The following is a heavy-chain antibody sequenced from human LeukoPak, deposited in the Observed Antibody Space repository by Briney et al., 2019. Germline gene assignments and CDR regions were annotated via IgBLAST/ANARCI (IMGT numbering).Heavy chain of an antibody. CDR3: AADDYFAFDI. V-gene: IGHV4-34*01. J-gene: IGHJ3*02. Sequence: SETLSPTCAVYGGSFSGYYWSWIRQPPGKGLEWIGEINHSGSTNYNPSLKSRVAISVDTSKNQFSLKLSSVTAADTAVYYCAADDYFAFDIWGQGTMVTVSS. CDR2: INHSGST. D-gene: IGHD2/OR15-2a*01. CDR1: GGSFSGYY.